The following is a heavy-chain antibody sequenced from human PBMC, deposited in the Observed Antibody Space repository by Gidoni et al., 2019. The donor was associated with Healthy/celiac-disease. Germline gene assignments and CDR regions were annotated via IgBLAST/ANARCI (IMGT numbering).Heavy chain of an antibody. Sequence: QVQLQQWGAGLLKPSETLSLTCAVYGGSFSGYYWSWIRQPPGKGLEWMGEINHSGSTNYNPSLKSRVTISGDTSKNQVSLKLSSVTAADTAVYYCARQQALWFGELLSPYYYGMDVWGQGTTVTVSS. D-gene: IGHD3-10*01. V-gene: IGHV4-34*01. CDR3: ARQQALWFGELLSPYYYGMDV. CDR2: INHSGST. J-gene: IGHJ6*02. CDR1: GGSFSGYY.